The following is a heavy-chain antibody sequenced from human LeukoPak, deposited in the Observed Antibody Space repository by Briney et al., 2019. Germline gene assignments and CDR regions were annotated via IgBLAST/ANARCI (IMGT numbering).Heavy chain of an antibody. Sequence: PSETLSLTCTVSGGSISSGGYYWSWIRQHPGKGLEWIGYIYYSGSTYYNPSLKSRVTISVDTSKNQFSLKLSSVTAADTAVYYCARGVLRWDYYMDVWGKGTTVTVSS. D-gene: IGHD4-23*01. J-gene: IGHJ6*03. CDR1: GGSISSGGYY. V-gene: IGHV4-31*03. CDR2: IYYSGST. CDR3: ARGVLRWDYYMDV.